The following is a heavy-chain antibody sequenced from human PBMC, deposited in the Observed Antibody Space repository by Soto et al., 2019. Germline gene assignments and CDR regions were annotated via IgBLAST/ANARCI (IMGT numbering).Heavy chain of an antibody. Sequence: SETLSLTCTVSGGSVSSGSYYWSWIRQPPGKGLEWIGYIYYSGSTNYNPSLKSRVTISVDTSKNQFSLKLSSVTAADTAVYYCARXSVVVVASRDYYYGMDVWGQGTTVTVSS. CDR1: GGSVSSGSYY. CDR2: IYYSGST. CDR3: ARXSVVVVASRDYYYGMDV. D-gene: IGHD2-15*01. J-gene: IGHJ6*02. V-gene: IGHV4-61*01.